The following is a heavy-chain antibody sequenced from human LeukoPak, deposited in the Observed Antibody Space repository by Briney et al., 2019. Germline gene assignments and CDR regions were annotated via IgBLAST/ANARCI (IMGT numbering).Heavy chain of an antibody. CDR2: IYSGGST. CDR3: AGVGDSSGYSLDY. Sequence: GGSLRLSCAASGFTFSSYWMSWVRQAPGKGLEWVSVIYSGGSTYYADSVKGRFTISRDNSKNTLYLQMNSLRAEDTAVYYCAGVGDSSGYSLDYWGQGTLLTVSS. D-gene: IGHD3-22*01. CDR1: GFTFSSYW. V-gene: IGHV3-66*01. J-gene: IGHJ4*02.